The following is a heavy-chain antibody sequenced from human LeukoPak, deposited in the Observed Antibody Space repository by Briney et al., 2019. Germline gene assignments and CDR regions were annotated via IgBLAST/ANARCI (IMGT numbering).Heavy chain of an antibody. J-gene: IGHJ4*02. CDR2: INHSGST. CDR3: ARGPVGATIHFGY. CDR1: GGSFSGYY. D-gene: IGHD1-26*01. Sequence: SETLSLTCAVYGGSFSGYYWSWIRQPPGKGLEWIGEINHSGSTNYNPSLKSRVTISVDTSKNQFSLKLSSVTAADTAVYYCARGPVGATIHFGYWGQGTLVTVSS. V-gene: IGHV4-34*01.